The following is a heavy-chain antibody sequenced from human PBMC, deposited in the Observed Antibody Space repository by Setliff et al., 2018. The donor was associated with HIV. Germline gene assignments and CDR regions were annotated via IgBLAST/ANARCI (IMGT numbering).Heavy chain of an antibody. CDR1: GASISSGGYY. CDR2: ILDSGST. J-gene: IGHJ3*01. V-gene: IGHV4-31*02. D-gene: IGHD7-27*01. Sequence: TLSLTCTVSGASISSGGYYWSWIRQLPGKGLEWIGYILDSGSTYYNPSLRGRLSMSIDTSANQFSVELTSVTAADTALYFCARVPNWGSAPFAYDVWGLGTMVTVSS. CDR3: ARVPNWGSAPFAYDV.